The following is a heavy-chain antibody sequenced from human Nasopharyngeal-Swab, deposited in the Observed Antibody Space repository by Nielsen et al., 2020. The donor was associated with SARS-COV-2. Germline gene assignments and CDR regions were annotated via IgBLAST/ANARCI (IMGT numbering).Heavy chain of an antibody. J-gene: IGHJ4*02. CDR3: ALGGDFDY. V-gene: IGHV4-39*07. Sequence: SETLSLTCTVSGGSINSSNYYWSWVRQPPGKGLEWIGEINHRGSTNYNPSLKRRVTISVDTSKTQFSLKLSSVTAADTAVYYCALGGDFDYWGQGTLVTVSS. D-gene: IGHD3-16*01. CDR2: INHRGST. CDR1: GGSINSSNYY.